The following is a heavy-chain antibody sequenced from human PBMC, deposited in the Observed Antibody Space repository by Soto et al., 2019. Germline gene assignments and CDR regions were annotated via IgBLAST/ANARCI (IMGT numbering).Heavy chain of an antibody. CDR1: GGTFSSYS. CDR2: IIPTFGTA. D-gene: IGHD1-26*01. J-gene: IGHJ4*02. Sequence: QVQLVQSGAEVKKPGSSVKVSCKASGGTFSSYSINWVRQPPGQGLEWMGEIIPTFGTANYAQKFQGRVTITADESTSTAYMELSSLRSEDTAVYYCARDGGRHSGGIDYWGQGTLVTVSS. V-gene: IGHV1-69*01. CDR3: ARDGGRHSGGIDY.